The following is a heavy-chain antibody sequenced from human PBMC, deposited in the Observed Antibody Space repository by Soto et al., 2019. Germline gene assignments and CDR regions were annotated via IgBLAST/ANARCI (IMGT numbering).Heavy chain of an antibody. Sequence: PGGSLRLSCGASGFTFSSYGMHWVRQAPGKGLEWVAVIWYDGSKKYYADSVKGRFTISRDNSKNTLYLQMNRPRAEDTAVYYCAGARANIAAAGTMVDYWGQGT. J-gene: IGHJ4*02. CDR2: IWYDGSKK. CDR1: GFTFSSYG. D-gene: IGHD6-13*01. CDR3: AGARANIAAAGTMVDY. V-gene: IGHV3-33*01.